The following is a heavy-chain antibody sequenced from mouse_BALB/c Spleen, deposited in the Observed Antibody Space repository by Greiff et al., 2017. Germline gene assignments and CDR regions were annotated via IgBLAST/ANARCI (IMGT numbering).Heavy chain of an antibody. CDR3: TIGVSWFAY. D-gene: IGHD3-3*01. CDR2: IYPGSGST. J-gene: IGHJ3*01. V-gene: IGHV1S22*01. Sequence: LQQPGSELVRPGASVKLSCKASGYTFTSYWMHWVKQRPGQGLEWIGNIYPGSGSTNYDEKFMRKATLTVDKSSSTAYMQLSSLTSEDSAVYYCTIGVSWFAYWGQGTLVTVSA. CDR1: GYTFTSYW.